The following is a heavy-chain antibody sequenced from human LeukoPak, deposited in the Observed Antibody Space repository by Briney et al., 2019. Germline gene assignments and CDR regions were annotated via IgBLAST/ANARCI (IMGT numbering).Heavy chain of an antibody. CDR3: AKDGINYYDISGYDI. CDR1: GGSISTPY. Sequence: SQTLSPTCTVSGGSISTPYWSWLRQSPGKGLEWIGYIYYSGSTNYNPSLKSRVTISVDTSKNQFSLKLSSVTAADTAVYYCAKDGINYYDISGYDIWGQGTLVTVSS. CDR2: IYYSGST. D-gene: IGHD3-22*01. V-gene: IGHV4-59*11. J-gene: IGHJ4*02.